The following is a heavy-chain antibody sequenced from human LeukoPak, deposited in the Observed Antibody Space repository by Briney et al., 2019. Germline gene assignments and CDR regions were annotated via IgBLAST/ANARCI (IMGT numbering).Heavy chain of an antibody. CDR2: MYYSGNT. Sequence: SETLSLTCTVSGGSISSSSHYWGWIRQPPGKGLEWIGSMYYSGNTYYNPSLKSRVTISVDTSKSQFSLKLSSVTAADTAVYYCARTSDYSGSGGYYFPNWFDPWGQGTLVTVSS. D-gene: IGHD3-22*01. CDR3: ARTSDYSGSGGYYFPNWFDP. J-gene: IGHJ5*02. V-gene: IGHV4-39*07. CDR1: GGSISSSSHY.